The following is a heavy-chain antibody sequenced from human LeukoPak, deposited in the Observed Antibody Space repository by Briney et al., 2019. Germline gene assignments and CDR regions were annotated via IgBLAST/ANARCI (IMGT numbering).Heavy chain of an antibody. CDR1: GYTFPSYF. J-gene: IGHJ4*02. V-gene: IGHV1-46*01. Sequence: APVKVSCKASGYTFPSYFMHWVRQAPGQGLEWMGIINPTGGSTTYAQKFQGRVTMTRDTSTSTVYMELSSLRSDDTAVYYCARTAARRFDYWGQGTLVTVSS. CDR2: INPTGGST. D-gene: IGHD6-6*01. CDR3: ARTAARRFDY.